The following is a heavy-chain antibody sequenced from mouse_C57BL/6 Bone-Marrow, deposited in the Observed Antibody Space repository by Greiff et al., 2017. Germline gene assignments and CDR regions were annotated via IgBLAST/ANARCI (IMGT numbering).Heavy chain of an antibody. CDR1: GYTFTSYW. Sequence: VKLQESGAELAKPGASVKLSCKASGYTFTSYWMHWVKQRPGQGLEWIGYINPSSGYTKYNQKFKDKATLTADKSSSTAYMQLSSLTYEDSAVYYCARRYYGSPHFDYWGQGTTLTHFDYWGQGTTLTVSS. D-gene: IGHD1-1*01. CDR2: INPSSGYT. V-gene: IGHV1-7*01. CDR3: ARRYYGSPHFDYWGQGTTLTHFDY. J-gene: IGHJ2*01.